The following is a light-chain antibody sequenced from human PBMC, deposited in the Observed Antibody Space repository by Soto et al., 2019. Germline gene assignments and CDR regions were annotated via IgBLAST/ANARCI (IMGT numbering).Light chain of an antibody. CDR1: SSNIGAGYD. J-gene: IGLJ2*01. V-gene: IGLV1-40*01. CDR3: QSYDRSLSGFVV. CDR2: GNN. Sequence: QSALTQPPAVSGAPGQRVTISCTGSSSNIGAGYDVHWYQQLPGTAPKLLIYGNNNRPSGVPDRFSGSKSGTSASLAITGLQAEDEADYHCQSYDRSLSGFVVFGGGTKLTVL.